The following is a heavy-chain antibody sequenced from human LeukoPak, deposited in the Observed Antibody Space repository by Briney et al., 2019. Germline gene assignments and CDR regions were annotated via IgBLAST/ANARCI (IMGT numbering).Heavy chain of an antibody. CDR2: INPNSGGT. V-gene: IGHV1-2*02. CDR3: ARDGSYYDSSGYHGWFDP. D-gene: IGHD3-22*01. CDR1: GYTFTGYY. J-gene: IGHJ5*02. Sequence: ASVKVSCKASGYTFTGYYMHWVRQAPGQGLEWMGWINPNSGGTIYAQKFQGRVTMTRDTSISTAYMELSSLRSDDTAVYYCARDGSYYDSSGYHGWFDPWGQGTLVTVSS.